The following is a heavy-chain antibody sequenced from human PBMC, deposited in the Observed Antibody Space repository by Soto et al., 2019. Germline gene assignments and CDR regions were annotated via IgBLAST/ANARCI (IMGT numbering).Heavy chain of an antibody. V-gene: IGHV4-31*03. CDR2: IYYSGST. D-gene: IGHD4-17*01. CDR1: GGSIGSGGYY. CDR3: ARAYGDYCGY. Sequence: QVQLQESGPGLVKPSQTLSLTCTVSGGSIGSGGYYWSWIRQHPGKGLEWIGYIYYSGSTYYNPSLKSRVTTTVDKAKNQFSRKLSSVTAADTAVYDGARAYGDYCGYWGQGTRVTVSS. J-gene: IGHJ4*02.